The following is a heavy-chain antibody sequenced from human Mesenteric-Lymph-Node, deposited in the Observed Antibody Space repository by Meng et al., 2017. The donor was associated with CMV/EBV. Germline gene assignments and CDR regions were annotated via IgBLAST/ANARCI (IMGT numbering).Heavy chain of an antibody. V-gene: IGHV4-39*07. CDR2: INHSGST. J-gene: IGHJ4*02. D-gene: IGHD3-22*01. CDR3: ARSLYYYYSSGYYFY. CDR1: GGSISSSSYY. Sequence: SETLSLTCTVSGGSISSSSYYWGWIRQPPGKGLEWIGEINHSGSTNYNPSLKSRVTISVDTSKNQFSLKLSSVTAADTAVYYCARSLYYYYSSGYYFYWGQGTLVTVSS.